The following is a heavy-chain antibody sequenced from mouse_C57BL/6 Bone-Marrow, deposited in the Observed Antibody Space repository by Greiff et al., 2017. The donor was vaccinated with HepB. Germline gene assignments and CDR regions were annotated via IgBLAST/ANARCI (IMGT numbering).Heavy chain of an antibody. Sequence: EVQLVVSGGGLVQPGGSMKLSCAASGFTFSDALMDWVRQSPEKGLEWVAEIRNKANNHATYYAESVKGRFTISRDDSKSSVYRQMNSLRAEDTGIYDCTRGRGVWFACWGQGTLVTVSA. CDR3: TRGRGVWFAC. CDR2: IRNKANNHAT. J-gene: IGHJ3*01. V-gene: IGHV6-6*01. CDR1: GFTFSDAL.